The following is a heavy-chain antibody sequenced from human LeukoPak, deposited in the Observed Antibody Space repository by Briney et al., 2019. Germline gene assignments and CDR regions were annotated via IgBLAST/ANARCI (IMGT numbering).Heavy chain of an antibody. V-gene: IGHV1-18*01. J-gene: IGHJ6*03. CDR2: ISAYNGNT. Sequence: ASVKVSCKASGYTFTSYGISWVRQAPGQGLEWMGWISAYNGNTNYAQKFQGRVTITADKSTSTAYMELSSLRSEDTAVYYCARGEFGVAAAGTNYYYYMDVWGKGTTVTVSS. D-gene: IGHD6-13*01. CDR1: GYTFTSYG. CDR3: ARGEFGVAAAGTNYYYYMDV.